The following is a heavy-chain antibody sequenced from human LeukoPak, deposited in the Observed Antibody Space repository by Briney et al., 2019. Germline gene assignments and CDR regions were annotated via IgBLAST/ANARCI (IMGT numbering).Heavy chain of an antibody. J-gene: IGHJ4*02. V-gene: IGHV6-1*01. Sequence: PSQTLSLTCALSGDSVSSNSAAWNWIRQSPSRGLEWLGRTYYRSKWSTYYAVSVKSRISINRDTSKNQISLQLNSVTPEDTAVYYCARSTGPIDYWGQGTLVTVSS. CDR3: ARSTGPIDY. D-gene: IGHD1-1*01. CDR2: TYYRSKWST. CDR1: GDSVSSNSAA.